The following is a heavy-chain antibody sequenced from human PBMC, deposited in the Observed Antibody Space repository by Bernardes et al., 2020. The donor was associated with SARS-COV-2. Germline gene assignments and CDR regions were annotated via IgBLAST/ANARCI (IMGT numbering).Heavy chain of an antibody. CDR3: APSKPDYYYYYGMDV. V-gene: IGHV3-48*01. CDR2: ISSSSSTI. Sequence: GGSLSLSCAASGFTFSSYSMNWVRQAPGKGLEWVSYISSSSSTIYYADSVKGRFTISRDNAKNSLYLQMNSLRAEDTAVYYCAPSKPDYYYYYGMDVWGQGTTVTVSS. CDR1: GFTFSSYS. J-gene: IGHJ6*02.